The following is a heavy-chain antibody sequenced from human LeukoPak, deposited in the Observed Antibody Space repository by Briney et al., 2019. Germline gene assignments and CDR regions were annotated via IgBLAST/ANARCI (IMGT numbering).Heavy chain of an antibody. CDR1: GFTFRSYA. CDR2: ISGSGTST. Sequence: GGSLRLSCAASGFTFRSYAMSWVRQAPGKGLEWVLAISGSGTSTYYADSVKGRFTISRDNSMNTLYLQMNSLRAEDTAVYYCEGTYYYDSSDDYWGQGTLVTVSS. CDR3: EGTYYYDSSDDY. V-gene: IGHV3-23*01. D-gene: IGHD3-22*01. J-gene: IGHJ4*02.